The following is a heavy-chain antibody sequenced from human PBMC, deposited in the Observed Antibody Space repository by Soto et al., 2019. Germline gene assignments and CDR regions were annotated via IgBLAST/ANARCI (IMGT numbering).Heavy chain of an antibody. CDR3: ARDLWGYCGTDCYPLDV. V-gene: IGHV4-59*01. CDR1: GGSIRGYY. J-gene: IGHJ6*02. Sequence: SDTLSLSFTVSGGSIRGYYRSQFRQPPGKGLEWIGYMYNTGSTVYNPSFKSRVTISVDTSKNQFSLKLNSVTAADTAVYYCARDLWGYCGTDCYPLDVWGQGTTVT. D-gene: IGHD2-21*02. CDR2: MYNTGST.